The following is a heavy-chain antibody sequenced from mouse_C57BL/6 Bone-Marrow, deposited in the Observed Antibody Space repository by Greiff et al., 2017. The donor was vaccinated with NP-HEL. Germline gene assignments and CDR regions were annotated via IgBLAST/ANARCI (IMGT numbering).Heavy chain of an antibody. D-gene: IGHD1-1*01. CDR1: GYTFTDYY. CDR2: IYPGSGNT. J-gene: IGHJ4*01. V-gene: IGHV1-76*01. Sequence: QVQLQQSGAELVRPGASVKLSCKASGYTFTDYYINWVKQRPGQGLEWIARIYPGSGNTYYNEKFKGKATLTAEKSSSTAYMQLSSLTSEDSAVYFCARTTVVRDYAMDYWGQGTSVTVSS. CDR3: ARTTVVRDYAMDY.